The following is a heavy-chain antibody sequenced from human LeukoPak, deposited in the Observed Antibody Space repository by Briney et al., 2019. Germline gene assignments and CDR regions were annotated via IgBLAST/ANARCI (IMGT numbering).Heavy chain of an antibody. CDR1: GDSFTAYT. CDR3: ARLRARGFDY. CDR2: GKHYEST. J-gene: IGHJ4*02. V-gene: IGHV4-34*01. Sequence: AETLSLTCVVWGDSFTAYTWSGLPESPGRGLEWIGEGKHYESTNYSPSLMSRVTISTDTSKNQFSLKLTSVTAADAAVYYCARLRARGFDYWGQGTLVTVAP. D-gene: IGHD3-16*01.